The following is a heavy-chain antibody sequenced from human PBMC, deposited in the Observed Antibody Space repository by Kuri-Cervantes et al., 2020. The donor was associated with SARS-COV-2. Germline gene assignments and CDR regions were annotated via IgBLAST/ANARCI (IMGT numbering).Heavy chain of an antibody. V-gene: IGHV4-30-2*01. CDR2: IYHSGST. D-gene: IGHD3-16*01. CDR3: ARTPPGGKGDYFDY. J-gene: IGHJ4*02. Sequence: SETLSLTCTVSGGPISSGGYYWSWIRQPPGKGLEWIGYIYHSGSTYYNPSLKSRVTISVDRSKNQFSLKLSSVTAADTAVYYCARTPPGGKGDYFDYWGQGTLVTVSS. CDR1: GGPISSGGYY.